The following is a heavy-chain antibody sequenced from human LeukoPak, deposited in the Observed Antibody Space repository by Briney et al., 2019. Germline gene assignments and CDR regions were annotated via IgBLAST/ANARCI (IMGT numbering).Heavy chain of an antibody. J-gene: IGHJ4*02. CDR3: ASGDWTPPLYYFDY. V-gene: IGHV1-69*01. Sequence: SVTVSCTASGGTFSSYAISWVRQAPGQGLEWMGGIIPIFGTANYAQKFQGRVTITADESTSTAYMELSSLRSEDTAVYYCASGDWTPPLYYFDYWGQGTLVTVSS. CDR1: GGTFSSYA. CDR2: IIPIFGTA. D-gene: IGHD3/OR15-3a*01.